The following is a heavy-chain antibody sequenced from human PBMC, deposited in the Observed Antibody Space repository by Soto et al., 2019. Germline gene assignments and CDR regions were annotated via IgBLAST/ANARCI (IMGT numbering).Heavy chain of an antibody. D-gene: IGHD2-8*02. CDR1: GASITGSFF. J-gene: IGHJ4*02. CDR2: FSLSGTT. V-gene: IGHV4-4*07. CDR3: ARGMTPPGAPAWYYFDS. Sequence: QVQLQESGPGLMKPSETLSLTCTVSGASITGSFFWSWIRQPAGKGLEWIGRFSLSGTTNYNPSLRSRVTMSADVSKNQFSPRLTSVTAADTALYYCARGMTPPGAPAWYYFDSWGQGTLVTVSS.